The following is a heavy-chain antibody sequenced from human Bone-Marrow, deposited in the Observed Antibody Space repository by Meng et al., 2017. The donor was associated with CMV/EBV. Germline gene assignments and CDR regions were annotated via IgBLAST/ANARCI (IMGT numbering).Heavy chain of an antibody. CDR2: IGGSNDDT. J-gene: IGHJ4*02. Sequence: GESLKISCAASGFTFSSYAMSWVRQAPGKGLEWVSAIGGSNDDTYYADSVKGRFTISRDNSKNTLYLQMNSLRAEDRAVYYCAKNPWDLLFTMDRCGQGTLVP. CDR3: AKNPWDLLFTMDR. CDR1: GFTFSSYA. V-gene: IGHV3-23*01. D-gene: IGHD3-10*01.